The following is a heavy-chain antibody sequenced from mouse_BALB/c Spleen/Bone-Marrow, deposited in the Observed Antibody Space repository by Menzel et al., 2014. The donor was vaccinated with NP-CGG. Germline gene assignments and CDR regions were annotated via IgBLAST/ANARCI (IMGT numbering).Heavy chain of an antibody. CDR1: GYTFTSYW. J-gene: IGHJ1*01. CDR2: IDPSDSET. CDR3: ARYYNYYFDV. Sequence: VQVVESGAELVRPGASVKLSCKASGYTFTSYWMNWVRQRPGQGLEWIGMIDPSDSETHYNQMFKDKASLTVDKSSSTAHMQLSSLTSEDSAVYYCARYYNYYFDVWGAGTTVTVSS. V-gene: IGHV1-61*01. D-gene: IGHD1-1*01.